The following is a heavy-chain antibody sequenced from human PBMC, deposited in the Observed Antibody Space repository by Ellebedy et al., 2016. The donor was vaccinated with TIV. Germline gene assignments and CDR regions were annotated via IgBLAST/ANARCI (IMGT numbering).Heavy chain of an antibody. J-gene: IGHJ4*02. Sequence: AASVKVSCKASGYTFTSYYMHWVRQAPGQGLEWMGIINPSGGSTTYAQKLQGRVTMTRDTSTSTVYMELSSLRSEDTAMYYCVRGAGWVTDYWGQGTLVTVSS. D-gene: IGHD4-23*01. CDR2: INPSGGST. CDR3: VRGAGWVTDY. CDR1: GYTFTSYY. V-gene: IGHV1-46*04.